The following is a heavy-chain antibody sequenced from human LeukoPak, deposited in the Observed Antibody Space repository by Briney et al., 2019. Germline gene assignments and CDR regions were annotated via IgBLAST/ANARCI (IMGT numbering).Heavy chain of an antibody. CDR1: GGAISSSNW. J-gene: IGHJ5*02. V-gene: IGHV4-4*02. CDR2: IYHSGST. Sequence: SETLSLTCAVSGGAISSSNWWSWVRQPPGKGLEWIGEIYHSGSTNYNPSRKSRVTISVDTSKNQFSLKLSSVTAADTAVYYCARGVGWFDPWGQGTLVTVSS. D-gene: IGHD1-26*01. CDR3: ARGVGWFDP.